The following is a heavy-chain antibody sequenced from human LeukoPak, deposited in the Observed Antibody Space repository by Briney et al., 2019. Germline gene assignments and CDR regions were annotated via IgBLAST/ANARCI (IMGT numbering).Heavy chain of an antibody. CDR3: AKDGGYCSGGNCYGGYFDY. Sequence: GGTLRLSCEVSGFTFSNYGMHWVRQAPGKGLEWVTVISNDGSNKYYADSVKGRFTISRDNSKNTLYLQMNRLRAEDTAVYYCAKDGGYCSGGNCYGGYFDYWGQGTLVTISS. J-gene: IGHJ4*02. D-gene: IGHD2-15*01. V-gene: IGHV3-30*18. CDR2: ISNDGSNK. CDR1: GFTFSNYG.